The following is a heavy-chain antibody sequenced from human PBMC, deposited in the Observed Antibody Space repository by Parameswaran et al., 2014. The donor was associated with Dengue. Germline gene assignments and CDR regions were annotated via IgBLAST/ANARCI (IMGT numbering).Heavy chain of an antibody. CDR3: VRDGDAFDI. J-gene: IGHJ3*02. V-gene: IGHV3-74*01. CDR2: INSDGSRT. CDR1: GFTFSNFW. Sequence: QAGGSLRLSCAASGFTFSNFWMHWVRQAPGKGLEWVSLINSDGSRTSHADSVQGRFMISRDNARNTLYLQINSLTAEDTGVYYCVRDGDAFDIWGQGTMVTVSS.